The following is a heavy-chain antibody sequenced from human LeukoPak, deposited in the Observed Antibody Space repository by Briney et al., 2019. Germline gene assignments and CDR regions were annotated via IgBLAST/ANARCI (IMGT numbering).Heavy chain of an antibody. CDR3: ARDSSWGLFDY. J-gene: IGHJ4*02. Sequence: PSETLSLTCTVSGGSISSYYWSWIRQPPGKGLEWIGYIYFSGSTNYNPSLKSRVTISVDTSKNQFSLKLSSVTAADTAVYYCARDSSWGLFDYWGQGTLVTVSS. D-gene: IGHD3-16*01. V-gene: IGHV4-59*01. CDR2: IYFSGST. CDR1: GGSISSYY.